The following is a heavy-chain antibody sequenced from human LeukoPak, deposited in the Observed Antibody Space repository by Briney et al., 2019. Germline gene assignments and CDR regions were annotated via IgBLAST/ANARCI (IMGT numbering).Heavy chain of an antibody. V-gene: IGHV1-2*02. CDR2: INPNSGGT. Sequence: ASVKVSCKASGYTFTGYYMHWVRQAPGQGLEWMGWINPNSGGTNYAQKFQGRVTMTRDTSISTAYMELSRLRSDDTAVYYCARGARDIVATTTYDYWGQGTLVTVSS. CDR3: ARGARDIVATTTYDY. J-gene: IGHJ4*02. CDR1: GYTFTGYY. D-gene: IGHD5-12*01.